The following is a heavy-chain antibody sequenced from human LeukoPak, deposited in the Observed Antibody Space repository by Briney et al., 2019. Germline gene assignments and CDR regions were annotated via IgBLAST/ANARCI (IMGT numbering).Heavy chain of an antibody. CDR2: IKQDGSEK. Sequence: GGSLRLSCAASGFTFGSASMNWVRQAPGKGLEWVANIKQDGSEKYYVDSVKGRFTISRDNAKNSLYLQMNSLRAEDTAVYYCARQGRTSLKHWGQGTLVTVSS. CDR3: ARQGRTSLKH. J-gene: IGHJ1*01. D-gene: IGHD2-2*01. V-gene: IGHV3-7*01. CDR1: GFTFGSAS.